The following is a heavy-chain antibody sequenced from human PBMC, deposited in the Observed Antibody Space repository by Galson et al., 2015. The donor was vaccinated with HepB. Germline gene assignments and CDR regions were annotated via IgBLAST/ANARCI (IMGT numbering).Heavy chain of an antibody. CDR3: AREGHSSGSGVYFDY. D-gene: IGHD6-19*01. J-gene: IGHJ4*02. Sequence: ETLSLTCTVSGGSISSYYWSWIRQPPGKGLEWIGYIYYSGSTNYNPSLKSRVTISVDTSKNQFSLKLSSVTAADTAVYYCAREGHSSGSGVYFDYWGQGTLVTVSS. CDR2: IYYSGST. V-gene: IGHV4-59*01. CDR1: GGSISSYY.